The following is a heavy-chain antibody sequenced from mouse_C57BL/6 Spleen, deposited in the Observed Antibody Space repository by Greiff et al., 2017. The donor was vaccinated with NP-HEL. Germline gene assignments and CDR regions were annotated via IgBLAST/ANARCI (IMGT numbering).Heavy chain of an antibody. J-gene: IGHJ4*01. V-gene: IGHV1-82*01. CDR1: GYAFSSSW. D-gene: IGHD1-1*02. CDR2: IYPGDGDT. Sequence: VQLQQSGPELVKPGASVKISCKASGYAFSSSWMNWVKQRPGKGLEWIGRIYPGDGDTNYNGKFKGKATLTADKSSSTAYMQLSSLTSEDSAVYFCARGFGRVDAMDYWGQGTSVTVSS. CDR3: ARGFGRVDAMDY.